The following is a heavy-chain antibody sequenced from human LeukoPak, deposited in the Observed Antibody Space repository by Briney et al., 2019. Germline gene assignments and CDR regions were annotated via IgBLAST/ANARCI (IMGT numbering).Heavy chain of an antibody. CDR1: GGSFSGYY. CDR2: INHSGST. CDR3: ARGWYGYNWFDP. Sequence: SETLSLTCAVYGGSFSGYYWSWIRQPPGKGLELIGEINHSGSTNYNPSLKSRVTISVDTSKNQFSLKLSSVTAADTAVYYCARGWYGYNWFDPWGQGTLVTVSS. V-gene: IGHV4-34*01. D-gene: IGHD6-13*01. J-gene: IGHJ5*02.